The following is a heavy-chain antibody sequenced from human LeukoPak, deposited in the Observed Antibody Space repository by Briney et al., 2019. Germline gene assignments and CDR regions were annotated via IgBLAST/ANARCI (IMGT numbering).Heavy chain of an antibody. Sequence: SETLSLTCTVSGGSISSYYWGWVRQPPGKGLEWIGTSSYSGTTYYNPSLKSRVTISLDTSENQFSLKLSSVTAADTAIYYCARDFSSSSTVYYYYYMDVWGKGTTVTVSS. D-gene: IGHD6-6*01. J-gene: IGHJ6*03. CDR1: GGSISSYY. V-gene: IGHV4-39*07. CDR3: ARDFSSSSTVYYYYYMDV. CDR2: SSYSGTT.